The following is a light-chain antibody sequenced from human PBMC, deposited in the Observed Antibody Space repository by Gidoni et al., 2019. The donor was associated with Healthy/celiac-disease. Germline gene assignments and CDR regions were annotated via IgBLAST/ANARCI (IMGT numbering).Light chain of an antibody. Sequence: DIVLPQSPATLSLSPGERATLSCRASQSVSSYLAWYQQKPGQAPRLLIYDASNMATGIPARFSGSGSGTDFTLTISSLEPEDFAVYYCQQRSNWPWTFGQGTKVEIK. CDR2: DAS. V-gene: IGKV3-11*01. CDR3: QQRSNWPWT. CDR1: QSVSSY. J-gene: IGKJ1*01.